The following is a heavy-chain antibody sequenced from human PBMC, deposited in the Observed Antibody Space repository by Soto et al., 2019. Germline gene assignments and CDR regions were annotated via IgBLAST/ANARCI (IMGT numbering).Heavy chain of an antibody. Sequence: SVKVSGKASVGPFRSYAIGWVRQAPGQGLEWMGGIIPIFGTANYAQKFQGRVTITADESTSTAYMELSSLRSEDTAVYYCARAFRGPGYFDYWGQGNLFTVSS. CDR1: VGPFRSYA. D-gene: IGHD1-26*01. CDR3: ARAFRGPGYFDY. CDR2: IIPIFGTA. J-gene: IGHJ4*02. V-gene: IGHV1-69*13.